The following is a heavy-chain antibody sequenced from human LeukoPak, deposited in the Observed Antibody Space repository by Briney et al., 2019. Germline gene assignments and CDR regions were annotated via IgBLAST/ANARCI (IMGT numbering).Heavy chain of an antibody. Sequence: NPSETLSLTCTVSGGSISSYYWSWIRQPPGKGLEWIGYIYYSGSTNYNPSLKSRVTISVDTSKSQFSLKLSSVTAADTAVYYCARSSKYYYDSSGYYYFDYWGQGTLVTVSS. D-gene: IGHD3-22*01. CDR1: GGSISSYY. J-gene: IGHJ4*02. V-gene: IGHV4-59*01. CDR2: IYYSGST. CDR3: ARSSKYYYDSSGYYYFDY.